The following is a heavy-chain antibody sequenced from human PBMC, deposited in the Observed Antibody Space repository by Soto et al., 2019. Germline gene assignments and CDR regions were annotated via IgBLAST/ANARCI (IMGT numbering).Heavy chain of an antibody. D-gene: IGHD4-17*01. CDR3: ARGDHDYGDYGRHYYYGMDV. CDR2: IYYSGST. Sequence: SETLSLTCTVSGGSISSGDYYWSWICQPPGKGLEWIGYIYYSGSTYYNPSLKSRVTISVDTSKNQFSLKLSSVTAADTAVYYCARGDHDYGDYGRHYYYGMDVWGQGTTVTVSS. V-gene: IGHV4-30-4*01. J-gene: IGHJ6*02. CDR1: GGSISSGDYY.